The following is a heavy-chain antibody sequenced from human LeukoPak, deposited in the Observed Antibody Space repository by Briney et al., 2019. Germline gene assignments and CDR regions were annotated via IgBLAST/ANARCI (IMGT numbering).Heavy chain of an antibody. CDR2: IWYDGGNM. CDR1: GFTFSTYT. Sequence: SGGSLRLSCAASGFTFSTYTMSWVRQAPGKGLEWVALIWYDGGNMYYADSVQGRFTISRDNSRDTLYLQMNSLRVEDTAVYYCAKTATNWYLDSWGQGTLVTVSS. V-gene: IGHV3-33*06. CDR3: AKTATNWYLDS. J-gene: IGHJ4*02. D-gene: IGHD1-1*01.